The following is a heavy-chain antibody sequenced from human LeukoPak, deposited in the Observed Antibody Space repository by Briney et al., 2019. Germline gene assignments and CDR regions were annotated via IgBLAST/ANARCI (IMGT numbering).Heavy chain of an antibody. Sequence: SETLSLTCTVSGGSISSYYWSWIRQPPGKGLEWIGYIYYSGSTNYNPSLKSRVTISVDTSKNQFSLKLSSVTAADTAVYYCARVKLVGGSCPFYYFDYWGQGTLVTVSS. CDR2: IYYSGST. D-gene: IGHD2-15*01. CDR1: GGSISSYY. J-gene: IGHJ4*02. V-gene: IGHV4-59*01. CDR3: ARVKLVGGSCPFYYFDY.